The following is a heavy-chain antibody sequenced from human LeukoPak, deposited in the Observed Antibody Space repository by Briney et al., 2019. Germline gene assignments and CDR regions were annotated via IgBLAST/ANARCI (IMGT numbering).Heavy chain of an antibody. CDR3: ARVPPAGVVVAAMSWYFDL. D-gene: IGHD2-15*01. CDR2: ISNDGSKK. CDR1: GFTFSSYG. J-gene: IGHJ2*01. V-gene: IGHV3-30*03. Sequence: GGSLRLSCAASGFTFSSYGMHWVRQAPGKGLEWVAVISNDGSKKYYADSVKGRFTISRDNSKNTLSLQVSSLRAEDTAVYYCARVPPAGVVVAAMSWYFDLWGRGTLITVSS.